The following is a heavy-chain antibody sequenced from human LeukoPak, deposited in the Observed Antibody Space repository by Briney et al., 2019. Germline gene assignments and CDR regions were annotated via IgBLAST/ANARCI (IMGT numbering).Heavy chain of an antibody. CDR1: GGSFSGHY. CDR3: ARVIRAAGKIMDV. J-gene: IGHJ6*03. D-gene: IGHD6-13*01. V-gene: IGHV4-34*01. CDR2: INHSGST. Sequence: SETLSLTCAVYGGSFSGHYWSWIRQPPGKGLEWIGEINHSGSTNYNPSLKSRVTISVDTSKNQFSLKLSSVTAADTAVYYCARVIRAAGKIMDVWGKGTTVTVSS.